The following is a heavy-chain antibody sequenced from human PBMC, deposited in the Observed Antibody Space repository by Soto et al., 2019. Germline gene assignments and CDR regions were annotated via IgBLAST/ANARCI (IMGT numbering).Heavy chain of an antibody. V-gene: IGHV1-8*01. CDR2: MNPNSGNT. CDR3: ARGGPYYYGSGSYYERAHWFDP. D-gene: IGHD3-10*01. J-gene: IGHJ5*02. Sequence: QVQLVQSGAEVKKPGASVKVSCKASGYTFTSYDINWVRQATGQGLEWMGWMNPNSGNTGYAQKFQGRVTMTRNTSISXXYXEXXSLRSEDTAVYYCARGGPYYYGSGSYYERAHWFDPWGQGTLVTVSS. CDR1: GYTFTSYD.